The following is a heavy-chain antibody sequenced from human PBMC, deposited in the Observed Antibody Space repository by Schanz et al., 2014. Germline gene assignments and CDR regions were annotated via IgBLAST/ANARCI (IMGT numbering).Heavy chain of an antibody. CDR1: GFTFSSYY. CDR2: IISTGGTI. V-gene: IGHV3-11*01. Sequence: PGGSLRLSCAASGFTFSSYYMSWIRQAPGKGLEWVSSIISTGGTIYYVDSVRGRFTISRDNAKNSLYLQMNSLRVDDTAVYYCSKDKQGSRSDDSWGQGTLVTVSS. J-gene: IGHJ5*01. CDR3: SKDKQGSRSDDS. D-gene: IGHD2-15*01.